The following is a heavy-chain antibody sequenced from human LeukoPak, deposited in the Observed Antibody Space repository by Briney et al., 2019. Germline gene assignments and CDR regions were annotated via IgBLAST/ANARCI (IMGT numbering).Heavy chain of an antibody. CDR1: GGTFSSYA. CDR2: IIPIFGTA. D-gene: IGHD3-22*01. V-gene: IGHV1-69*13. CDR3: ARILAYYYDSNGYPD. Sequence: SVKVSCKASGGTFSSYAISWVRQAPGQGLEWMGGIIPIFGTANYAQKFQGRVTITADESTSTAYMELSSLRSEDTAVYYCARILAYYYDSNGYPDWGQGTLVTVSS. J-gene: IGHJ4*02.